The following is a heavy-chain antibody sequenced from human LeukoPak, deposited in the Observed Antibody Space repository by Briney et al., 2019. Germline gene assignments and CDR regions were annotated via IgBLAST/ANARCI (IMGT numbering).Heavy chain of an antibody. Sequence: KPGGSLRLSCAASGFTFSDYYMSWIRQAPGKGLEWVSYISSSGSTIYYADSVKGRFTISRDNAKNSLYLQMNSLRAEDTAVYYCARVADLPTIYYDSSEALDYWGQGTLVTVSS. J-gene: IGHJ4*02. CDR2: ISSSGSTI. V-gene: IGHV3-11*01. CDR3: ARVADLPTIYYDSSEALDY. CDR1: GFTFSDYY. D-gene: IGHD3-22*01.